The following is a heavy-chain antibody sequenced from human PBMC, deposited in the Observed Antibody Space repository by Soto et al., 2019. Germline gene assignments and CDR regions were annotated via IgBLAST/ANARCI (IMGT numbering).Heavy chain of an antibody. CDR1: GGSISYEYYH. CDR3: TTDLSNIAARPQAYYYYYYYMDV. V-gene: IGHV4-30-4*08. Sequence: PSETLSLTCTVSGGSISYEYYHWTWIRQSPGKGLEWIGYIHYSGSIIYNPSFKSRVTISVDTSKNQFSLQLSSVTAADTAVYYCTTDLSNIAARPQAYYYYYYYMDVWGKGTTVTVSS. CDR2: IHYSGSI. J-gene: IGHJ6*03. D-gene: IGHD6-6*01.